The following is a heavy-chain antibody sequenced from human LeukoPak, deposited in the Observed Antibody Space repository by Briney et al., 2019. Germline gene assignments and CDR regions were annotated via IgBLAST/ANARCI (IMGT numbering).Heavy chain of an antibody. V-gene: IGHV4-61*02. Sequence: PSETLSLTCTVSGGSISSGSYYWSWIRQPAGKGLEWIGRIYTSGSTNYNRSLKSRVTISVDTSKNQFSLKLSSVTAADTAVYYCARGGIGIAAAGSDPWGQGTLVTVSS. J-gene: IGHJ5*02. CDR2: IYTSGST. CDR1: GGSISSGSYY. CDR3: ARGGIGIAAAGSDP. D-gene: IGHD6-13*01.